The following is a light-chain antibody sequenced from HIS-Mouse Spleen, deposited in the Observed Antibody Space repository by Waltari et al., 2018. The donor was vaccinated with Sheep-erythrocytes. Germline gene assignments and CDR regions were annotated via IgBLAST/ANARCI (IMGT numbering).Light chain of an antibody. Sequence: QSALTQPRSVSGSPGHAVTISCTGTSSAVGCYNYVSWYQQHPGKAPKLMIYDVSKRPSGVPDRFSGSKSGNTASLTISGLQAEDEADYYCCSYAGSYNHVFATGTKVTVL. CDR2: DVS. CDR3: CSYAGSYNHV. CDR1: SSAVGCYNY. V-gene: IGLV2-11*01. J-gene: IGLJ1*01.